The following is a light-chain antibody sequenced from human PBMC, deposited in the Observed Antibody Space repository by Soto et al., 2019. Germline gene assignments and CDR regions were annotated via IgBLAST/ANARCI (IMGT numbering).Light chain of an antibody. CDR2: GAS. J-gene: IGKJ2*01. CDR3: QHYHGWPFT. CDR1: QSVSSD. V-gene: IGKV3-15*01. Sequence: EILMTQSPATLSVSSGERATLSCRASQSVSSDLAWYQHHPGQAPRLLIYGASTRVTGTPPRFSGSGSGTEFTLTITHLQAEDFAVYYCQHYHGWPFTFGQGNKLE.